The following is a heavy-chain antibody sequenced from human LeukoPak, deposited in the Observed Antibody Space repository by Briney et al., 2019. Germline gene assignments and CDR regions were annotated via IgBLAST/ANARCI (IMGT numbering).Heavy chain of an antibody. J-gene: IGHJ4*02. Sequence: GGSLRLSCAASGFTFSSYGMHWVRQAPGKGLEWVAFIRYDGSNKYYADSVKGRFTISRDNSKNTLYLQMNSLRAEDTAVYYCARGGDNYDSPQPHDYWGQGTLVTVSS. CDR3: ARGGDNYDSPQPHDY. CDR1: GFTFSSYG. D-gene: IGHD3-22*01. CDR2: IRYDGSNK. V-gene: IGHV3-30*02.